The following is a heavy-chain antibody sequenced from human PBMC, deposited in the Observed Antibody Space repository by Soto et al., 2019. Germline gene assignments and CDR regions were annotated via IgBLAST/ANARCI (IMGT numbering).Heavy chain of an antibody. D-gene: IGHD2-15*01. CDR2: ISAYNGNT. Sequence: ASVKVSCKASGYTFTSYGISWVRQAPGQGLEWMGWISAYNGNTNYAQKLQGRVTMTTDTSTSTAYMELRSLRSDDTAVYYCAREYCSGGSCYPGWFDPWAQGTLVTVSS. J-gene: IGHJ5*02. CDR1: GYTFTSYG. V-gene: IGHV1-18*01. CDR3: AREYCSGGSCYPGWFDP.